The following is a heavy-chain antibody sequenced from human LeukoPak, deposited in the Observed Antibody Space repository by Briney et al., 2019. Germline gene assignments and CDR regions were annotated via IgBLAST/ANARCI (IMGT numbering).Heavy chain of an antibody. CDR2: ISYDGSNK. CDR3: ARGDYGDYE. D-gene: IGHD4-17*01. CDR1: GFTFSSYA. V-gene: IGHV3-30-3*01. Sequence: PGGSLRLSCAASGFTFSSYAMHWVRQAPGKGLEWVAVISYDGSNKYYADSVKGRFTISRDNSKNTLYLQMNSLRGEDTAVYYCARGDYGDYEWGQGTLVTVSS. J-gene: IGHJ4*02.